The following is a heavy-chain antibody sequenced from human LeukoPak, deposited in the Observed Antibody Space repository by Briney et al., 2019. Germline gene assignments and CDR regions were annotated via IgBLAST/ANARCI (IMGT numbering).Heavy chain of an antibody. V-gene: IGHV3-66*01. D-gene: IGHD6-6*01. CDR3: VKDRSIAAPNNDFFDS. Sequence: PGVTLRLSCAASGFTVSTNYMSWVRQAPGKGLEWVSIIYDSGTIHYADSVKGRFTISRDNSKNTLYLQMSSLRADDTAVYYCVKDRSIAAPNNDFFDSWGQGALVTVSS. CDR1: GFTVSTNY. J-gene: IGHJ4*02. CDR2: IYDSGTI.